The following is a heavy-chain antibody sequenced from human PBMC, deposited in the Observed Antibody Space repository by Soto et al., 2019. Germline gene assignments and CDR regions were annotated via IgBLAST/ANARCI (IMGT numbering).Heavy chain of an antibody. Sequence: SETLSLTCTVSGGSIRSSSYYWGWIRQPPGKGLEWIGSIYYSGSTYYNPSLKSRVTISVDTSKNQFSLKLNSVTAADTAVYYCARVPDVWGQGTTVTVSS. CDR3: ARVPDV. CDR1: GGSIRSSSYY. CDR2: IYYSGST. J-gene: IGHJ6*02. V-gene: IGHV4-39*07.